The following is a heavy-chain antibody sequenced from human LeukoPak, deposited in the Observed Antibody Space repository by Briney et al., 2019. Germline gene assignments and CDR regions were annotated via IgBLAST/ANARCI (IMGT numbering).Heavy chain of an antibody. D-gene: IGHD4-17*01. V-gene: IGHV4-38-2*02. J-gene: IGHJ4*01. CDR2: INHSWST. Sequence: SETLSLTCTVSGGSISGNYYWSWIRQPAGKGLEWIGRINHSWSTYYNPSLKSRVTISVDTSKNQFSLKLTSVTAADTAVYYCARAPGTTFDYWGHGNMVTVSS. CDR1: GGSISGNYY. CDR3: ARAPGTTFDY.